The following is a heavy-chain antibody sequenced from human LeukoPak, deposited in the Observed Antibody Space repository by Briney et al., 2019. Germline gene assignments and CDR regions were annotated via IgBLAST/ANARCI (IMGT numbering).Heavy chain of an antibody. D-gene: IGHD2-21*02. J-gene: IGHJ5*02. V-gene: IGHV4-59*08. CDR2: IYYSGST. CDR3: ARHSSSNCGSDCPGTIDP. Sequence: SETLSLTCTVSGGSISRYYWSWIRQPPGKGLERMGYIYYSGSTNYNPSLKSRVTISIDRSKNQFSLQLSSLNAADTAMYYCARHSSSNCGSDCPGTIDPWGQGTLVTVSS. CDR1: GGSISRYY.